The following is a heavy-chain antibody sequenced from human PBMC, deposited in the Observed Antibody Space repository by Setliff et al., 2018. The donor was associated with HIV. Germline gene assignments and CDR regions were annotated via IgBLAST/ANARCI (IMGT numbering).Heavy chain of an antibody. J-gene: IGHJ4*02. V-gene: IGHV4-61*05. CDR3: ARAYFGSGIYY. CDR1: GGSISSSSYY. Sequence: PSETLSLTCTVSGGSISSSSYYWGWIRQPPGKGLEWIGYIYTSGSTNYNPSLKSRVTISVDTSKNQFSLKLSSVTAVDTAVYYCARAYFGSGIYYWGQGTLVTVSS. D-gene: IGHD3-10*01. CDR2: IYTSGST.